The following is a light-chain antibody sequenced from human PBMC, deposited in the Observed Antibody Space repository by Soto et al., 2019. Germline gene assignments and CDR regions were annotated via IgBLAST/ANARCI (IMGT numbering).Light chain of an antibody. V-gene: IGLV1-51*02. Sequence: HSVLKRAASGSGAPGEGGPIFRSGSSSHIGNNYGSWFQPPPGTPPKPLIYENNKRPSGIPDRFSGSKSGTSATLGITGLQTGDEADYYCGTWHSSLSAGVFGTGTKVPVL. CDR1: SSHIGNNY. CDR3: GTWHSSLSAGV. CDR2: ENN. J-gene: IGLJ1*01.